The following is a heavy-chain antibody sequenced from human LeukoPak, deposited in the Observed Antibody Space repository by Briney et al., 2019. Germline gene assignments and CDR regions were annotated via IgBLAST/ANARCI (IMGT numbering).Heavy chain of an antibody. D-gene: IGHD5-18*01. CDR2: IYYSGST. J-gene: IGHJ5*02. CDR1: GGSISSSDYY. CDR3: ARRIRYSYGYGWFDP. V-gene: IGHV4-39*01. Sequence: SETLSLTCTVSGGSISSSDYYWGWIRQPPGKGLEWIGSIYYSGSTYYNPSLKSRVTMSVDTSKNQFSLKLSSVTAADTAVYYCARRIRYSYGYGWFDPWGQGTLVTVSS.